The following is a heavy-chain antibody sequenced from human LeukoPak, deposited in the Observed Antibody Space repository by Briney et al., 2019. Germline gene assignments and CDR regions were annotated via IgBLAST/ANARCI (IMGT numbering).Heavy chain of an antibody. CDR1: GFTFDGYA. CDR2: ISWNSGNT. V-gene: IGHV3-9*01. CDR3: AKDASVLAAAEIDN. D-gene: IGHD6-13*01. Sequence: GGSLRLSCAASGFTFDGYAMHWVRHAPGKGLEWVSVISWNSGNTGYADSVKGRFTISRDNAKNSLYLQMNSLRVEDTALYFCAKDASVLAAAEIDNWGQGTLVTVSS. J-gene: IGHJ4*02.